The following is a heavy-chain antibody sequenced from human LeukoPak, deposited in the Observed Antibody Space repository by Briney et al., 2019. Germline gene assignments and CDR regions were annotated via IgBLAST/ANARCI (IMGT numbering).Heavy chain of an antibody. CDR1: GGSISSYY. J-gene: IGHJ3*02. CDR3: ASSPDGVDAFDI. D-gene: IGHD2-8*02. Sequence: SETLSLTCTVSGGSISSYYWSWIRQPPGKGLEWIGYIYYSGSTNYNPSLKSRVTISVDTSKNQFSLKLSSVTAADTAVYYSASSPDGVDAFDIWGQGTMVTVSS. CDR2: IYYSGST. V-gene: IGHV4-59*01.